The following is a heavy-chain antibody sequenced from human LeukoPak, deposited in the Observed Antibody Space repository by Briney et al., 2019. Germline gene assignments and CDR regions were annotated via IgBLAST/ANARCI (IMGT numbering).Heavy chain of an antibody. J-gene: IGHJ4*02. D-gene: IGHD3-10*01. CDR3: TTVLYYGSGSYYHFDY. Sequence: GGSLRLSCAASGFTFSSYSMNWVRQAPGKGLEWVSSISSSSSYIYYADSVKGRFTISRDNAKNSLYLQMNSLKTEDTAVYYCTTVLYYGSGSYYHFDYWGQGTLVTVSS. CDR1: GFTFSSYS. CDR2: ISSSSSYI. V-gene: IGHV3-21*03.